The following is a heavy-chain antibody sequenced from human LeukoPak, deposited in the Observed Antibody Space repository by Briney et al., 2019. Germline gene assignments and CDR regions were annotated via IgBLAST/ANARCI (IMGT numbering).Heavy chain of an antibody. CDR2: IRYDGSNK. D-gene: IGHD3-10*01. V-gene: IGHV3-30*02. CDR3: ARGNSVLLWFGENAFDI. J-gene: IGHJ3*02. CDR1: GFTFSSYG. Sequence: GGSLRLSCAASGFTFSSYGMHWVRQAPGKGLEWVAFIRYDGSNKYYADSVKGRFTISRDNSKNTLYLQMNSLRAEDTAVYYCARGNSVLLWFGENAFDIWGQGTMVTVSS.